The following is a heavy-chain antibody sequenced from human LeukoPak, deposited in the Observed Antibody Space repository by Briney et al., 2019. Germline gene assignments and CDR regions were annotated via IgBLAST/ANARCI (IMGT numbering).Heavy chain of an antibody. CDR1: GYTFTSYG. J-gene: IGHJ4*02. V-gene: IGHV1-18*01. Sequence: ASVKVSCKASGYTFTSYGISWVRQAPGQGLEWMGWISAYNGNTNYAQKFQGRVTMTTDTSTSTAYMELRSLRSDDTAVYYCARGWANDYGDPRHYYFDYWGQGTLVTVSS. D-gene: IGHD4-17*01. CDR3: ARGWANDYGDPRHYYFDY. CDR2: ISAYNGNT.